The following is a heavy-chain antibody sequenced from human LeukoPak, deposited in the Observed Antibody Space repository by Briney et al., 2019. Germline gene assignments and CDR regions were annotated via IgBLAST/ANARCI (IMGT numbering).Heavy chain of an antibody. CDR3: ARDARIVGATTWGDY. Sequence: PSETLSLTCAVSGYSLGKNYYWGWIRQSPGKGLEWIGRIYGRASTSYNPSLMNRVTMSVDTSKNQFSLKLTSVTAADTAVYYCARDARIVGATTWGDYWGQGTLVIVSS. D-gene: IGHD1-26*01. V-gene: IGHV4-38-2*02. CDR2: IYGRAST. J-gene: IGHJ4*02. CDR1: GYSLGKNYY.